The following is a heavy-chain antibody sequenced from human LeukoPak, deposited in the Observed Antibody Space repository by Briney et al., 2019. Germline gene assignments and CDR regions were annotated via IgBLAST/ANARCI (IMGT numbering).Heavy chain of an antibody. V-gene: IGHV4-34*01. D-gene: IGHD2-2*01. CDR2: INHSGST. CDR1: GGSFSGYY. J-gene: IGHJ5*02. Sequence: SETLSLTCAVYGGSFSGYYWSWIRQPPGKGLEWIGEINHSGSTNYNPSLKSRVTISVDTSKDQFSLKLSSVTAADTAVYYCARECCSSTSCYAWWFDPWGQGTLVTVSS. CDR3: ARECCSSTSCYAWWFDP.